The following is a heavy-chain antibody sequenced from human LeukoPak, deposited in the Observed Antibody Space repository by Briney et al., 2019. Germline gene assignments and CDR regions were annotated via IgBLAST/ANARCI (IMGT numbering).Heavy chain of an antibody. J-gene: IGHJ4*02. CDR2: IYYTGHT. CDR3: ARQVDIVTTRGGDFDY. Sequence: PSATLSLTCTVSGGSISSSTYYWGWIRQPPGKGLEWIGSIYYTGHTYYTPSLKSRVAISVDTSKNQFSLKLSSVTAADTAVYYCARQVDIVTTRGGDFDYWGQGTLVTVSS. V-gene: IGHV4-39*01. CDR1: GGSISSSTYY. D-gene: IGHD5-12*01.